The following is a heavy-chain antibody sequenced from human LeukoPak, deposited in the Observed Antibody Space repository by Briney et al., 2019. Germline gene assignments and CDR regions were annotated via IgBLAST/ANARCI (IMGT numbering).Heavy chain of an antibody. V-gene: IGHV3-23*01. Sequence: GGSLRLSCAASGFTFSSYSMNWVRQAPGKGLEWVSAISGSGGSTYYADSVKGRFTISRDNSKNTLYLQMNSLRAEDTAVYYCAKRYCGGGSCYSALDYWGQGTLVTVSS. CDR3: AKRYCGGGSCYSALDY. CDR2: ISGSGGST. J-gene: IGHJ4*02. D-gene: IGHD2-15*01. CDR1: GFTFSSYS.